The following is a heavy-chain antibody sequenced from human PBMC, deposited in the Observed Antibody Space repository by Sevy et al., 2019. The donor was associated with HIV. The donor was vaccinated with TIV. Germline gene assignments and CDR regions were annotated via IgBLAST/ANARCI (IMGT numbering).Heavy chain of an antibody. Sequence: GGSLRLSCAASGFTFRDFSMTWIRQTPGKGLQWVSFLSSSGTTRYYADSVEGRFTISRDIARNSVYLQMNSLRADDSAIHYCARDSSGEGCGYRYYYMDVWGKGTTVTVSS. D-gene: IGHD5-18*01. CDR2: LSSSGTTR. CDR3: ARDSSGEGCGYRYYYMDV. CDR1: GFTFRDFS. J-gene: IGHJ6*03. V-gene: IGHV3-11*04.